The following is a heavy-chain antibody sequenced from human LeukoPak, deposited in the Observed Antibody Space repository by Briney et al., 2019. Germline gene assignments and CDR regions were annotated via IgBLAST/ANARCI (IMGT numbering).Heavy chain of an antibody. Sequence: GASVKVSCKASGYTFTNYAVNWVRQAPGQRLEWMGWINPNSGGTNYAQKFQGRVTMTRDTSISTAYMELSRLRSDDTAVYYCARDFRAAMVSDWFDPWGQGTLVTVSS. V-gene: IGHV1-2*02. D-gene: IGHD5-18*01. J-gene: IGHJ5*02. CDR1: GYTFTNYA. CDR3: ARDFRAAMVSDWFDP. CDR2: INPNSGGT.